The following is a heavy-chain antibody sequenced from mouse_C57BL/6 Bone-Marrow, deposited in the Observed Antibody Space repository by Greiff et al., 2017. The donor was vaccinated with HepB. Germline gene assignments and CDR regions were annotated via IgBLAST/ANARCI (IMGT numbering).Heavy chain of an antibody. CDR1: GFNIKDDY. V-gene: IGHV14-4*01. J-gene: IGHJ4*01. CDR3: TTDAMDY. CDR2: IDPENGDT. Sequence: VQLQQSGAELVRPGASVKLSCTASGFNIKDDYMHWVKQRPEQGLEWIGWIDPENGDTEYASRFQGKATITADTSSNTAYLQLSSLTSEDTAVYYCTTDAMDYWGQGTSVTVSS.